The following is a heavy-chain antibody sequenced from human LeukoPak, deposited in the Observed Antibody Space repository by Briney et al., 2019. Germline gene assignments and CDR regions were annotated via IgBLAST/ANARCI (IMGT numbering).Heavy chain of an antibody. CDR1: GFTFSSYA. V-gene: IGHV3-23*01. D-gene: IGHD3-22*01. CDR2: ISGSGGST. Sequence: PGGSLRLSCAASGFTFSSYAMSWVRQAPGKGLEWVSAISGSGGSTYYADSVKGRFTISRDNSKNTLYLQMNSLRAEDTAVYYCAKVGRKTYYYDSSGIYWGQGTLVTVSS. CDR3: AKVGRKTYYYDSSGIY. J-gene: IGHJ4*02.